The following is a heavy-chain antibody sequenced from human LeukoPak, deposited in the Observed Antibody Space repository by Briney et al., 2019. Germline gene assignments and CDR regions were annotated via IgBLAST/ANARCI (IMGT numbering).Heavy chain of an antibody. CDR1: GGSISSYY. V-gene: IGHV4-59*01. CDR3: ARGDMTTVTTMGY. J-gene: IGHJ4*02. CDR2: FYYSGST. D-gene: IGHD4-17*01. Sequence: SETLSLTCTVSGGSISSYYWSWIRQPPGKGLEWIGYFYYSGSTNYNPSLKSRVSISVDTSKNQFSLKLSSVTTADTAVYYCARGDMTTVTTMGYWGQGTLVTVSS.